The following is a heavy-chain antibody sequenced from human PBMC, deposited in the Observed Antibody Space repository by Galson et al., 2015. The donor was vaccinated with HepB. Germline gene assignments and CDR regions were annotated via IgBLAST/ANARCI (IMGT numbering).Heavy chain of an antibody. D-gene: IGHD6-19*01. J-gene: IGHJ4*02. Sequence: SLRLSCAASGFTFSSYSMNWVRQAPGKGLEWVSYISSSSSTIYYADSVKGRFTISRDNAKNSLYLQMNSLRAEDTAVYYCARPYTSPYSSGWYEYYFDYWGQGTLVTVSS. CDR1: GFTFSSYS. CDR2: ISSSSSTI. CDR3: ARPYTSPYSSGWYEYYFDY. V-gene: IGHV3-48*01.